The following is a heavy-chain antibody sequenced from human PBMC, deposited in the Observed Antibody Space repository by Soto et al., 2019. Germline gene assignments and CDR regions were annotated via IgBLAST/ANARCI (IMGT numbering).Heavy chain of an antibody. D-gene: IGHD4-17*01. CDR2: FDPDEAET. CDR3: TTYHGDYNFDP. J-gene: IGHJ5*02. Sequence: QVQLVQSGAEVKKPGASVKVSCKVSGYTLNEVAMHWVRQAPGKGLEWLGGFDPDEAETIYAQHFQGRVTMTEDTSTDTVYMELSSLRAADTALYFCTTYHGDYNFDPWGQGTLVTVSS. CDR1: GYTLNEVA. V-gene: IGHV1-24*01.